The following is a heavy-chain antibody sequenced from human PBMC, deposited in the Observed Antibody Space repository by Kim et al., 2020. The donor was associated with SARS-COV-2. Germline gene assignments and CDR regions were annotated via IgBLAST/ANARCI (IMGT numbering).Heavy chain of an antibody. CDR2: ISGSGGST. J-gene: IGHJ6*02. CDR3: AKLYGMDV. Sequence: SYAQSWVREAPGEGLEWVSAISGSGGSTTYADSVKGRFTISRDKSKHTLYLQMNSLRAEDTVVYYCAKLYGMDVWGQGTTVTVSS. V-gene: IGHV3-23*01. CDR1: SYA.